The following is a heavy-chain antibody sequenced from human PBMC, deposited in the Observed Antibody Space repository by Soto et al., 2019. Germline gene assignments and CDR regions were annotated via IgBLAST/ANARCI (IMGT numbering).Heavy chain of an antibody. CDR2: ISSSSSYI. D-gene: IGHD3-16*01. V-gene: IGHV3-21*01. Sequence: GGSLTLSCAASGFTFSSYSMHWVRQAAWKGLEWVSSISSSSSYIYYADSVKGRFTISRDNAKNSLYLEMTDLRHEDTAVYYCARDTSHGVTIGGLGSWGQGTLVTVSS. J-gene: IGHJ4*02. CDR3: ARDTSHGVTIGGLGS. CDR1: GFTFSSYS.